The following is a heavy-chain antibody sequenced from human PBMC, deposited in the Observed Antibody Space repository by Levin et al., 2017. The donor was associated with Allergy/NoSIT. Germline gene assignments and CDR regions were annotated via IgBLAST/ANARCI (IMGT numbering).Heavy chain of an antibody. D-gene: IGHD5-18*01. J-gene: IGHJ4*02. Sequence: GESLKISCKGSGYSLTSYWITWVRQMPGKGLEWMGSIDPSDSYTNYSPSFQGHVTMSADKSIGTAFLQWSSLKASDTAIYYCARQGYNYGTIDYWGQGTLVTVSS. V-gene: IGHV5-10-1*01. CDR1: GYSLTSYW. CDR3: ARQGYNYGTIDY. CDR2: IDPSDSYT.